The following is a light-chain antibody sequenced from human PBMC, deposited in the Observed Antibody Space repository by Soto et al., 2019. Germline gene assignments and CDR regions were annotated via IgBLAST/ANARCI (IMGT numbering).Light chain of an antibody. Sequence: QSALTQPASVSGSPGQSITISCTGTSSDVGSNNFVSWFQQHPGKAPKLMIYEVTNRPSGVSYRFSGSKSGNTASLTISGLQAEDEADYYCSSFTTANTCVFGGGTKLTVL. CDR3: SSFTTANTCV. V-gene: IGLV2-14*01. CDR2: EVT. CDR1: SSDVGSNNF. J-gene: IGLJ3*02.